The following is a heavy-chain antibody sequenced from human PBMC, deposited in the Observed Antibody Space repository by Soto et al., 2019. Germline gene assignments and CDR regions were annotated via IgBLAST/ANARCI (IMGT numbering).Heavy chain of an antibody. CDR1: GGSISSYY. V-gene: IGHV4-59*01. CDR3: ARVNLEWLLTLDY. D-gene: IGHD3-3*01. CDR2: IYYSGST. J-gene: IGHJ4*02. Sequence: SETLSLTCTVSGGSISSYYWSWIRQPPGKGLEWIGYIYYSGSTNYNPSLKSRVTISVDTSKNQFSLKLSSVTAADTAVYYCARVNLEWLLTLDYWGQGTLVTVSS.